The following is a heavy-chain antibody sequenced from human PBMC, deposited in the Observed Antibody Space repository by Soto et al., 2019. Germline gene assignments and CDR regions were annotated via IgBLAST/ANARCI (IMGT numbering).Heavy chain of an antibody. CDR2: INSDGSST. D-gene: IGHD2-15*01. CDR3: VRTSLVVAAAAREDY. V-gene: IGHV3-74*01. Sequence: EVQLVESGGGLVQPGGSLRLSCAAAGFTFSSYWMHWVRQAPGKGLVWVSRINSDGSSTSYADSVHGRFTISRDNAKNTLYLQMHSLRAEDTAVYYCVRTSLVVAAAAREDYWGQGTLVTVSS. CDR1: GFTFSSYW. J-gene: IGHJ4*02.